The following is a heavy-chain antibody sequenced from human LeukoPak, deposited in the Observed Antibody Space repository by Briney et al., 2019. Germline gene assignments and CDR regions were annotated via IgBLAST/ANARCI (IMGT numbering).Heavy chain of an antibody. V-gene: IGHV3-48*01. CDR2: ISSSSSAI. J-gene: IGHJ3*02. CDR1: GFTSSSYS. CDR3: AREYSSTSGRAFDI. Sequence: GGSLRLSCAASGFTSSSYSMNWVRQAPGKGLEWVSYISSSSSAIYYADSVKGRFTISRDNAKNSLFLQMSSLRADDTAVYYCAREYSSTSGRAFDIWGQGTMVTVSS. D-gene: IGHD6-6*01.